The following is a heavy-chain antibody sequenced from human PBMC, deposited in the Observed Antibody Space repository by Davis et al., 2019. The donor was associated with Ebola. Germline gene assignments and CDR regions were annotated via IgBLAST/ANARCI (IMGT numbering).Heavy chain of an antibody. V-gene: IGHV4-39*07. CDR2: IYYSGRT. CDR1: GGSISSSSYY. J-gene: IGHJ4*02. D-gene: IGHD3-22*01. CDR3: ARGPYYYDSSGYYGSGRIDY. Sequence: SETLSLTCTASGGSISSSSYYWGWIRQPPGKGLEWIGSIYYSGRTYYNPSLKSRVTISVDTSKNQFSLKLSSVTAADTAVYYCARGPYYYDSSGYYGSGRIDYWGQGTLVTVSS.